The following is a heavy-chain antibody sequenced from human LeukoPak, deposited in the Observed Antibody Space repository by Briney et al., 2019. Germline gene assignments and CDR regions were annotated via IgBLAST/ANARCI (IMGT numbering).Heavy chain of an antibody. CDR1: GGSFSSYY. CDR3: ASGSETWGLLPKFYFDF. V-gene: IGHV4-59*01. Sequence: SETLSPTCSVSGGSFSSYYWSWIRQPPGKRPEWIGNIYYSGSTDYNPSLRSRVTISIDTSKNQFSLKLSSVTAADTAMYYCASGSETWGLLPKFYFDFWGQGILVTVSS. J-gene: IGHJ4*02. CDR2: IYYSGST. D-gene: IGHD1-26*01.